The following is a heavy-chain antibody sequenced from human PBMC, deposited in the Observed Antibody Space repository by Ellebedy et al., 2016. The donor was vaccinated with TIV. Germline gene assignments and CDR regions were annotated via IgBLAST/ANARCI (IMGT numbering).Heavy chain of an antibody. J-gene: IGHJ5*02. CDR3: ARDTRFIDHQHNWFDP. CDR1: GFTFSDYY. V-gene: IGHV3-11*01. D-gene: IGHD2-2*01. Sequence: GESLKISCAASGFTFSDYYMSWIRQAPGKGLEWLSYISNSDSSIFYADSVRGRLTISRDNAKNLLYLQMNSLRAEDTAVYYCARDTRFIDHQHNWFDPWGQGTLVTVSS. CDR2: ISNSDSSI.